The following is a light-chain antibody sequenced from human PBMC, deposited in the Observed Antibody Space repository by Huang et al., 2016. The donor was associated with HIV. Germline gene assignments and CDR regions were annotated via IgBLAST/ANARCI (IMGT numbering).Light chain of an antibody. V-gene: IGKV3-15*01. CDR3: QQYNNWWT. Sequence: EIVMTQSPATLSVSPGERATLSCRASQSVSSNLAWYQQKPGQAPRLLSYGASTRATGIPVRVSGSGSGTEFTLTISSLQSEDFAIYYCQQYNNWWTFGRGTKVEIK. CDR2: GAS. CDR1: QSVSSN. J-gene: IGKJ1*01.